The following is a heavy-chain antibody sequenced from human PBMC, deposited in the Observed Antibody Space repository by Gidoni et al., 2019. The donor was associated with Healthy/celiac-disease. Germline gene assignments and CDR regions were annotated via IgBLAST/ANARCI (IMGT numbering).Heavy chain of an antibody. V-gene: IGHV6-1*01. CDR3: ARGSSSWYITFDY. D-gene: IGHD6-13*01. Sequence: QVQLQQSGPGLVKPSQTLSLTCSNSRDSISSNSAAWYWLRQSHSGGLEWRGRTYYRSKWYNDYAVCVKSRITINPDTSKNPFSLQLNSVTPEDTAVYYCARGSSSWYITFDYWGQGTLVTVSS. CDR2: TYYRSKWYN. J-gene: IGHJ4*02. CDR1: RDSISSNSAA.